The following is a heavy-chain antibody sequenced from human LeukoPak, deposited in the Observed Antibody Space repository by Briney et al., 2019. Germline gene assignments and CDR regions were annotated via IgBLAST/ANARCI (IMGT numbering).Heavy chain of an antibody. Sequence: GGSLRLSCAASGFTFSSYAMHWVRQAPGKGPEWVAVISYDGSNKYYADSVKGRFTISRDNSKNTLYLQMNSLRAEDTAVYYCASDSSGWFEANYWGQGTLVTVSS. CDR1: GFTFSSYA. V-gene: IGHV3-30*04. D-gene: IGHD6-19*01. CDR2: ISYDGSNK. J-gene: IGHJ4*02. CDR3: ASDSSGWFEANY.